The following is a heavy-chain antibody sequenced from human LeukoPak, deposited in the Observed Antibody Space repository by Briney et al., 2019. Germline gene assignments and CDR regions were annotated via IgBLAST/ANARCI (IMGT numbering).Heavy chain of an antibody. CDR1: GGSISISSYY. CDR2: IFYSGST. Sequence: SETLSLTCTVSGGSISISSYYWGWIRQPPGKGLEWIGSIFYSGSTYYNPSLKSRVTISVDTSKNQFSLKLSSVTAADTAVYYCASPSPHCSSTSCPNGGFFDYWGQGTLDTVSS. V-gene: IGHV4-39*01. CDR3: ASPSPHCSSTSCPNGGFFDY. J-gene: IGHJ4*02. D-gene: IGHD2-2*01.